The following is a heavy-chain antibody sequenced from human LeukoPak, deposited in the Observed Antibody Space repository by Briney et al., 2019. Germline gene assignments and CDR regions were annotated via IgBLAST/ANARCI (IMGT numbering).Heavy chain of an antibody. CDR3: AKGSDGEWELLSYFDY. V-gene: IGHV3-9*01. D-gene: IGHD1-26*01. CDR2: ISWNSGSI. J-gene: IGHJ4*02. CDR1: GFTFSSYA. Sequence: KTGGSLRLSCAASGFTFSSYAMSWVRQAPGKGLEWVSGISWNSGSIGYADSEKGRFTISRDNAKNSLYLQMNSLRAEDTALYYCAKGSDGEWELLSYFDYWGQGTLVTVSS.